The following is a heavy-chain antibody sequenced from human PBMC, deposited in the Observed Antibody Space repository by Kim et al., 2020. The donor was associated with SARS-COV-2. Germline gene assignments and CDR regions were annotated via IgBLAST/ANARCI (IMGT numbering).Heavy chain of an antibody. CDR3: TTRNDYGDFYYYYGVDV. CDR2: VKRKTDGGTT. D-gene: IGHD4-17*01. J-gene: IGHJ6*02. Sequence: GGSLRLSCAASGFTFSNAWMSWVRQAPGQGLEWVGRVKRKTDGGTTDYAAPVKGRFTISRDDSKNTLYLQMNSLKTEDTAVYYCTTRNDYGDFYYYYGVDVWGQGTTVTVSS. CDR1: GFTFSNAW. V-gene: IGHV3-15*01.